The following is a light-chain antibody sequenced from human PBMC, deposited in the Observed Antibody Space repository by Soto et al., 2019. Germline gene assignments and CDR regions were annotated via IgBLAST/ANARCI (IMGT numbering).Light chain of an antibody. CDR3: GSYTSSDTMI. V-gene: IGLV2-14*03. Sequence: QSALTQPASVSGSPGQSITISCTGTSSDIGRYNYVSWYQHSPGKAPKLIIYDVSDRPSGVSNRFSGSKSGTTASLTISGLQAEDEDDYYCGSYTSSDTMIFGVGTTLTV. CDR1: SSDIGRYNY. CDR2: DVS. J-gene: IGLJ2*01.